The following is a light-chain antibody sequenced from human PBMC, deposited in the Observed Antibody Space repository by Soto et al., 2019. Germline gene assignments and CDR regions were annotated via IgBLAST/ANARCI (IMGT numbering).Light chain of an antibody. CDR3: LLYCIYPRT. V-gene: IGKV1-6*01. J-gene: IGKJ1*01. Sequence: AIQMTQYPSSLSATVEDRVTITCRASQGIRNDVGWYQQKPGKAPKLLIYAASSLQSGVPSRFSGSGSGTDFTLAISSLQSEDFATYDCLLYCIYPRTFGQGTKVDI. CDR1: QGIRND. CDR2: AAS.